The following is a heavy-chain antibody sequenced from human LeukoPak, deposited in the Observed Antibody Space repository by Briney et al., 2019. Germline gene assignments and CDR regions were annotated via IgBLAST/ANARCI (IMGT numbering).Heavy chain of an antibody. CDR1: GFTFSSYW. V-gene: IGHV3-74*01. CDR2: INSDGSST. CDR3: ARDKTESYDILTGYMGY. J-gene: IGHJ4*02. D-gene: IGHD3-9*01. Sequence: PGGSLRLSCAASGFTFSSYWMHWVRQAPGKGLVWVSRINSDGSSTSYADSVKGRFTISRDNAKNTLYLQVNSLRAEDTAVYYCARDKTESYDILTGYMGYWGQGTLVTVSS.